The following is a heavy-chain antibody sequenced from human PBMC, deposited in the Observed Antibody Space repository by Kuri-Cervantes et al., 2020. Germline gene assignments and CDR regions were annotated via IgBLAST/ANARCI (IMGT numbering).Heavy chain of an antibody. D-gene: IGHD3-9*01. J-gene: IGHJ3*02. CDR1: GFTFDDYA. Sequence: SLKISCAASGFTFDDYAMHWVRQAPGKGLEWVSGISWNSGSIGYVDSVKGRFTISRDNAKNSLYLQMNSLRAEDTALYYCARDGSVDPIDAFDIWGQGTMVTVSS. CDR2: ISWNSGSI. CDR3: ARDGSVDPIDAFDI. V-gene: IGHV3-9*01.